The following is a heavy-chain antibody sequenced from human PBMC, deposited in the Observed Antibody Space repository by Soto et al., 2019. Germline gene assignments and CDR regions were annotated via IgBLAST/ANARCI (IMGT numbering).Heavy chain of an antibody. CDR2: ISSSSSYT. Sequence: ESGGGLVKPGGSLRLSCAASGFTFSDYYMSWIRQAPGKGLEWVSYISSSSSYTNYADSVKGRFTISRDNAKNSLYLQMNSLRAEDTAVYYCARLRYFDWLPYGMDVWGQGTTVTVSS. CDR1: GFTFSDYY. J-gene: IGHJ6*02. V-gene: IGHV3-11*06. D-gene: IGHD3-9*01. CDR3: ARLRYFDWLPYGMDV.